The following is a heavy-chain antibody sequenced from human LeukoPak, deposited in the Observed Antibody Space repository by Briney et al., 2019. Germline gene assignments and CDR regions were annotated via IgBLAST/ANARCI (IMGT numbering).Heavy chain of an antibody. J-gene: IGHJ4*02. CDR2: IYYSGST. V-gene: IGHV4-59*12. D-gene: IGHD3-10*01. Sequence: SETLSLTCTVSGGSISSYYWSWIRQPPGKGLEWIGYIYYSGSTNYNPSLKSRVTISLDTSKTQFSLKLSSVTAADTAVYYCAREGYGSGSYSTPFDYWGQGTLVTVSS. CDR1: GGSISSYY. CDR3: AREGYGSGSYSTPFDY.